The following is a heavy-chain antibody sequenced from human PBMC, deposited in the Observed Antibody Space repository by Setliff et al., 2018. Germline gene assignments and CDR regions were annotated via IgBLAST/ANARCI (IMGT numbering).Heavy chain of an antibody. Sequence: SGLTLVNPTATLTLTCSLSGVPLSARGVGVGWIRQPPGKALEWLALMFWNGGERYNPSLSSRLSIAKDTSRNEVVLKLINLDPLDTATYYCAHRQLGSAASGASFDFWGRGTLVTVSS. CDR3: AHRQLGSAASGASFDF. CDR2: MFWNGGE. CDR1: GVPLSARGVG. J-gene: IGHJ4*02. V-gene: IGHV2-5*01. D-gene: IGHD6-13*01.